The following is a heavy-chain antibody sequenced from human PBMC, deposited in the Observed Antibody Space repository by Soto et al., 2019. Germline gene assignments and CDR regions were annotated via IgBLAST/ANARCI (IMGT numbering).Heavy chain of an antibody. CDR3: ARESEDLTSNFDY. V-gene: IGHV4-59*01. CDR2: IYYSGST. Sequence: SETLSLTCTVSGGSISSYYWSWIRQPPGKGLEWIGYIYYSGSTNYNPSLKSRVTISVDTSKNQFSLKLSSVTAADTAVCYCARESEDLTSNFDYWGQGTLVTVSS. J-gene: IGHJ4*02. CDR1: GGSISSYY.